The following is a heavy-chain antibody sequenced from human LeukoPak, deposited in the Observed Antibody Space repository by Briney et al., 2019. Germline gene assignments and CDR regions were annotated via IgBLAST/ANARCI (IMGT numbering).Heavy chain of an antibody. V-gene: IGHV3-30*02. Sequence: PGGSLRLSCAASGFTFSSYGMHWVRQAPGKGLEWVAFIRYDGSNKYYADSVKGRFTISRDNSKNTLYLQMNSLRAEDTAVYYCAKRGYCSSTSCPSLDPWGQGTLVTVSS. CDR3: AKRGYCSSTSCPSLDP. CDR1: GFTFSSYG. CDR2: IRYDGSNK. D-gene: IGHD2-2*01. J-gene: IGHJ5*02.